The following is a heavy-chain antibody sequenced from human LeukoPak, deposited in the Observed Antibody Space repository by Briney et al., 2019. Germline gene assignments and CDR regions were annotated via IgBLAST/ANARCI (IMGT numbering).Heavy chain of an antibody. CDR2: INPNSGGT. V-gene: IGHV1-2*02. CDR3: ARDRPRMEESGTSYLRLYYFDY. D-gene: IGHD1-7*01. J-gene: IGHJ4*02. Sequence: ASVKVSCKASGYTFTGYYMHWVRQAPGQGLEWMGWINPNSGGTNYAQKFQGRVSMTRDTSITTVYMDLNRLTSDDTAVYYCARDRPRMEESGTSYLRLYYFDYWGQGTLVSVSS. CDR1: GYTFTGYY.